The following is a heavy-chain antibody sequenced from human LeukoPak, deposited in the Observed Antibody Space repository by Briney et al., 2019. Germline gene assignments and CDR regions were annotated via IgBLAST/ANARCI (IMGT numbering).Heavy chain of an antibody. Sequence: GGSLRLSCAASGFTFSSYAMSWVRQAPGKGLEWVSAISGSGGSTYYADSVKGRFTISRDNSKNTLYLQMNSLRAEDTAVYYCAKLPHLYCSSTSCHEGPLDYMDVWGKGTTVTVSS. CDR1: GFTFSSYA. CDR2: ISGSGGST. J-gene: IGHJ6*03. V-gene: IGHV3-23*01. D-gene: IGHD2-2*01. CDR3: AKLPHLYCSSTSCHEGPLDYMDV.